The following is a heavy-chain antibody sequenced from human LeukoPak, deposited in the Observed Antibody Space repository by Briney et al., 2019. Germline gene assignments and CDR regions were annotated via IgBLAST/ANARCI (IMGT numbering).Heavy chain of an antibody. D-gene: IGHD6-19*01. J-gene: IGHJ3*02. CDR1: GYTLTELS. V-gene: IGHV1-24*01. Sequence: ASVKVSCKVSGYTLTELSMHWVRQAPGKGLEWMGGFDPEDGETIYAQKFQGRVTMTEDTSTDTAYMELSSLRSDDTAVYYCARDLFAVAGTWAAFDIWGQGTMVTVSS. CDR2: FDPEDGET. CDR3: ARDLFAVAGTWAAFDI.